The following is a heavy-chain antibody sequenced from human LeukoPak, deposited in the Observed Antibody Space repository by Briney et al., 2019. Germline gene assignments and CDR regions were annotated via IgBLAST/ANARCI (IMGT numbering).Heavy chain of an antibody. CDR3: VKHTQWVIRADY. D-gene: IGHD6-19*01. Sequence: SETLSLTCTVSGDSISSSNCYWGWIRQPPGKGLEWIGGVYSGENPHYNPSLYNPSLKSRVTLSVDTPKNQFSLRLNSVTAADTSVYYCVKHTQWVIRADYWGQGILVTVSS. CDR1: GDSISSSNCY. V-gene: IGHV4-39*01. J-gene: IGHJ4*02. CDR2: VYSGENP.